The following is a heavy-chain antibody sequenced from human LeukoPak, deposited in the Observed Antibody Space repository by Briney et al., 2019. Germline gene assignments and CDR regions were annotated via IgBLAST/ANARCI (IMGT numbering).Heavy chain of an antibody. CDR2: MYYSGST. CDR1: GGSIRSYS. D-gene: IGHD6-13*01. CDR3: ARQHSSSWYWVFYFDY. Sequence: SETLSLTCTVSGGSIRSYSWSWIRQPPGKGLEWIGYMYYSGSTNYNPSLKSRVTISIDTSKNQFSLKLSSVTTADTAVYYCARQHSSSWYWVFYFDYWGQGTLVTVSS. J-gene: IGHJ4*02. V-gene: IGHV4-59*01.